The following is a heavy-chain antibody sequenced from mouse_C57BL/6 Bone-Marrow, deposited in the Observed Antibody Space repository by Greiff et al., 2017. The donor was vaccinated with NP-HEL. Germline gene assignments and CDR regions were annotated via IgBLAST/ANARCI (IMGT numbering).Heavy chain of an antibody. CDR3: TRDGSSSYYFDY. CDR1: GFTFSSYA. V-gene: IGHV5-9-1*02. Sequence: EVMLVESGEGLVKPGGSLKLSCAASGFTFSSYAMSWVRQTPEKRLEWVAYISSGGDYIYYADTVKGRFTISRDNARNTLYLQMSSLKSEDTAMYYCTRDGSSSYYFDYWGQGTTLTVSS. CDR2: ISSGGDYI. J-gene: IGHJ2*01. D-gene: IGHD1-1*01.